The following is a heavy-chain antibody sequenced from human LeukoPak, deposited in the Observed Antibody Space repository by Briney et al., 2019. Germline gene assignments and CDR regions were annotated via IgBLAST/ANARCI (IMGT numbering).Heavy chain of an antibody. CDR2: ISYDGSNK. V-gene: IGHV3-30*04. CDR1: GFTFSNYD. J-gene: IGHJ4*02. CDR3: AREGLETKGLYLDY. Sequence: GGSLRLSCAVSGFTFSNYDVHWVRQAPGKGLEWVAVISYDGSNKYYADSVKGRFTISRHNSKKTLYLQMNSLKSEDTAVYYCAREGLETKGLYLDYWGQGTLVTVPS.